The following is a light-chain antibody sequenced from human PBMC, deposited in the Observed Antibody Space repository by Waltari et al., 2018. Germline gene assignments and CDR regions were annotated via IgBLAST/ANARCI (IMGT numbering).Light chain of an antibody. CDR3: RQSFDSVFT. V-gene: IGKV1-39*01. CDR1: RTVSTY. Sequence: IQLTQSPSSLSPSVGDRVTITCRAGRTVSTYLNWYQQQPGKAPKLLIYAASVLKSGVPSRVSGSGSGTEFSLTSASLQPEDSATYYCRQSFDSVFTFGPGTTVNV. J-gene: IGKJ3*01. CDR2: AAS.